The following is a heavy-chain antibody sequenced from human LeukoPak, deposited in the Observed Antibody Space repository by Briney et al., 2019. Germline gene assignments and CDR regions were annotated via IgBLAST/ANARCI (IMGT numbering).Heavy chain of an antibody. CDR3: AREGGDFGAFDV. CDR2: ISSSSSYI. D-gene: IGHD3-10*01. Sequence: GGSLRLSCAASGFTFSSYSMNWVRQAPGKGLEWVSSISSSSSYIYYADSVKGRFTISRDNSKNTLYLQMNSLRTEDTAVYFCAREGGDFGAFDVWGQGTMVTVSS. V-gene: IGHV3-21*01. J-gene: IGHJ3*01. CDR1: GFTFSSYS.